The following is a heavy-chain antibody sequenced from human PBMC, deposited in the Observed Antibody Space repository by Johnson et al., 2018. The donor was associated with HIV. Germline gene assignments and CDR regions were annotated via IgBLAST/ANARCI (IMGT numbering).Heavy chain of an antibody. J-gene: IGHJ3*02. D-gene: IGHD7-27*01. CDR2: ISYDGSNK. CDR3: ARETGDGDAFDI. CDR1: GFTFSSYA. Sequence: QVQLLESGGGVVQPGRSLRLSCAASGFTFSSYAMHWVRQAPGKGLEWVAVISYDGSNKYYADSVKGRFTISRDNSKNTLYLQMNSLRAEDTAVYYCARETGDGDAFDIWGQGTMVTVSS. V-gene: IGHV3-30-3*01.